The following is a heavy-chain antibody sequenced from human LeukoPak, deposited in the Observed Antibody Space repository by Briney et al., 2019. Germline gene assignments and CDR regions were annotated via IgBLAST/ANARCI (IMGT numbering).Heavy chain of an antibody. D-gene: IGHD3-22*01. V-gene: IGHV3-30*02. Sequence: GGSLRLSCAASGFTFSSYGVHWVRQAPGKGLEWVAFIRYDGSNKYYADSVKGRFTISRDNSKNTLYLQMNSLRAEGTAVYYCAKRSYYYDSSGYHHLDYWGQGTLVTVSS. CDR2: IRYDGSNK. CDR3: AKRSYYYDSSGYHHLDY. CDR1: GFTFSSYG. J-gene: IGHJ4*02.